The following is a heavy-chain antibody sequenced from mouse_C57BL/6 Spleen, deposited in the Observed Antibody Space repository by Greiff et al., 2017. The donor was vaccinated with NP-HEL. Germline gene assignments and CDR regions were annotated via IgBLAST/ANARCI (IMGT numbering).Heavy chain of an antibody. V-gene: IGHV1-82*01. CDR3: ARDRGSWFAY. Sequence: VKLMESGPELVKPGASVKISCKASGYAFSSSWMNWVKQRPGKGLEWIGRIYPGDGDTNYNGKFKGKATLTADKSSSTAYMQLSSLTSEDSAVYFCARDRGSWFAYWGQGTLVTVSA. CDR2: IYPGDGDT. CDR1: GYAFSSSW. J-gene: IGHJ3*01. D-gene: IGHD3-2*01.